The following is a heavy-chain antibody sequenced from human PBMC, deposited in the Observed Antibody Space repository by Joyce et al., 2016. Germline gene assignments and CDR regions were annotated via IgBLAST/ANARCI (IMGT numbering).Heavy chain of an antibody. D-gene: IGHD3-22*01. CDR2: IIPILGRK. J-gene: IGHJ4*02. Sequence: QVQLVQSGAEVKKPGSSVKVSCKATGRGFSSYTLTWVRQAPGQGLEWMGRIIPILGRKDYAQKCQGSVTLTADTSTNTAYMELSSLTSEDTAMYYCAREDVGFDSSSYHLAYWGQGTLVTVSS. CDR1: GRGFSSYT. V-gene: IGHV1-69*08. CDR3: AREDVGFDSSSYHLAY.